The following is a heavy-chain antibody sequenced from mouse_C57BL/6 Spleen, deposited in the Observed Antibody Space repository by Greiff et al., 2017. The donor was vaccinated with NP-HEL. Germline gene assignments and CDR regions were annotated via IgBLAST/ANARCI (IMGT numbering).Heavy chain of an antibody. CDR3: ARRSGTEAMDY. J-gene: IGHJ4*01. V-gene: IGHV1-80*01. CDR2: IYPGDGDT. D-gene: IGHD4-1*01. CDR1: GYAFSSYW. Sequence: VQLQQSGAELVKPGASVKISCKASGYAFSSYWMNWVKQRPGQGLEWIGQIYPGDGDTNYNGKFKGKATLTADKSSSTAYMQLSSLTSEDSAVYFCARRSGTEAMDYWGQGTSVTVSS.